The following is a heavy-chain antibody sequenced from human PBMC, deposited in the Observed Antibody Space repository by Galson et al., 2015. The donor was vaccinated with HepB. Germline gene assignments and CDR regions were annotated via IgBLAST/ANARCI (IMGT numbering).Heavy chain of an antibody. Sequence: SLRLSCAASGFTFSNAWMSWVRQAPGKGLEWVGRIKSKTDGGTTDYAAPVKGRFTISRDDSKNTLYLQMNSLKTEDTAVYYCTTAVFDILTHLDAFDIWGQGTMVTVSS. D-gene: IGHD3-9*01. J-gene: IGHJ3*02. CDR3: TTAVFDILTHLDAFDI. V-gene: IGHV3-15*01. CDR2: IKSKTDGGTT. CDR1: GFTFSNAW.